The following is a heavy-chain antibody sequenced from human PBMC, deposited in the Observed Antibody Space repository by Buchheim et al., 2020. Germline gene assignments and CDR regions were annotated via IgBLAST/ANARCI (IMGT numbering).Heavy chain of an antibody. CDR2: IKSKTDGGTT. J-gene: IGHJ6*02. Sequence: EVQLVESGGGLVKPGGSLRLSCAASGFTFSNAWMSWVRQAPGKGLEWVGRIKSKTDGGTTDYAAPVKGRFTISRDDSKNKLYLQMNSLKTEDTAVYYCTTGGSSWLTCYYYGMDVWGQGTT. V-gene: IGHV3-15*01. CDR3: TTGGSSWLTCYYYGMDV. CDR1: GFTFSNAW. D-gene: IGHD6-13*01.